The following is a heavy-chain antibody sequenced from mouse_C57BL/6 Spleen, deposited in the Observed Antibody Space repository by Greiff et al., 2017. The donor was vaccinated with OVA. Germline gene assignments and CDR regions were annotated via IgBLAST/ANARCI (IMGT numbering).Heavy chain of an antibody. D-gene: IGHD2-5*01. CDR1: GYTFTGYW. CDR3: ARGAYYSNYRAWFAY. V-gene: IGHV1-9*01. CDR2: ILPGSGST. J-gene: IGHJ3*01. Sequence: QVQLQQSGAELMKPGASVKLSCKATGYTFTGYWIEWVKQRPGHGLEWIGEILPGSGSTNYNEKFKGKATFTADTSSNTANMQLRSLTNEDSAISYCARGAYYSNYRAWFAYWGQGTLVTVSA.